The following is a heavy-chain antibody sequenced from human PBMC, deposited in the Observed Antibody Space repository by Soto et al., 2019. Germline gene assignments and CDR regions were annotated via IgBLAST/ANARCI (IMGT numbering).Heavy chain of an antibody. J-gene: IGHJ5*02. CDR1: GFTFSSYW. Sequence: PGVSLRLSCAASGFTFSSYWMSWVRQAPGKGLEWVANIKQDGSEKYYVDSVKGRFTISRDNTKNSLYLQMNSLRAEDTAVYYCARLRFLEWLHDNWFDPWGQGTLVTVSS. CDR3: ARLRFLEWLHDNWFDP. D-gene: IGHD3-3*01. CDR2: IKQDGSEK. V-gene: IGHV3-7*01.